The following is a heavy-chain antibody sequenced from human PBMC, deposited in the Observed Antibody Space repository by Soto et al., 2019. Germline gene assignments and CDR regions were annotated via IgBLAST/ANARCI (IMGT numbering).Heavy chain of an antibody. CDR1: GCSISSSSYY. J-gene: IGHJ4*02. CDR2: IYYSGST. D-gene: IGHD6-19*01. Sequence: PSETLSLTCTFSGCSISSSSYYWGWIRQPPGKGLEWIGSIYYSGSTYYNPSLKSRVTISVDTSKNQFSLKLSSVTAADTAVYYCARRLAVAGFAYWGQGTLVTVSS. CDR3: ARRLAVAGFAY. V-gene: IGHV4-39*01.